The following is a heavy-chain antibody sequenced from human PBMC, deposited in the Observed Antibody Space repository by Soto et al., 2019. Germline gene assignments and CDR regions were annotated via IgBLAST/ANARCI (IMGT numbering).Heavy chain of an antibody. Sequence: QVQLVQSGAEVKKPGASVKVSCKASGYTFTNYAFIWVRQAPGQGLEWMGWISAYNGNPNYPQKLQGRVTMTTDTSTSTAYMELRSLRSDDTAVYYCARDLAAAGPFVCLGQGTLVTVSS. CDR1: GYTFTNYA. J-gene: IGHJ4*02. CDR3: ARDLAAAGPFVC. CDR2: ISAYNGNP. D-gene: IGHD6-13*01. V-gene: IGHV1-18*01.